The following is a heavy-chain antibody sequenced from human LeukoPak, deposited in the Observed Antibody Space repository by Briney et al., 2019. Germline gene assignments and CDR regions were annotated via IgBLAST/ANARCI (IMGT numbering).Heavy chain of an antibody. CDR1: GFTVSSNY. CDR3: ARDPQSDGSGWYPYFDY. V-gene: IGHV3-NL1*01. Sequence: GGSLRLSCAASGFTVSSNYMSWVRQAPGKGLEWVSLIYSGSPTHSGGTTYYADSVKGRFTISRDNSKNTLYLQMSSLRAEDTAVYYCARDPQSDGSGWYPYFDYWGQGTLVTVSS. D-gene: IGHD6-19*01. CDR2: IYSGSPTHSGGTT. J-gene: IGHJ4*02.